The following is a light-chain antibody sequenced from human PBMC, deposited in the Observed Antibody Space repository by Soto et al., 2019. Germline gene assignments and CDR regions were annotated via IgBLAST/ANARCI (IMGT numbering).Light chain of an antibody. CDR2: DAS. J-gene: IGKJ5*01. V-gene: IGKV1-5*01. CDR1: QRISSW. Sequence: DIQITQSPSILSASVGDRVTITFRASQRISSWLAWYQQKPGKAPKLLIYDASSLESGVPSRFSGIGSGTEFTLTISSLEPEDFAVYYCQQRSNFITFGQGTRLEIK. CDR3: QQRSNFIT.